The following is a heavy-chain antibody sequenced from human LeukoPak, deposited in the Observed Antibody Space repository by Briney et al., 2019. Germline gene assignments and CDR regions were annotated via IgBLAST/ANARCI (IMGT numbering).Heavy chain of an antibody. CDR2: IRSKANSYAT. J-gene: IGHJ3*02. CDR3: AAQWDGGTGAFDI. D-gene: IGHD1-26*01. Sequence: GGSLRLSCAASGFTFSGSAMHWVRQASGKGLEWVGRIRSKANSYATAYAASVKGRFTISRDDSKNTAYLQMNSLKTEDTAVYYCAAQWDGGTGAFDIWGQGTMVTVSS. V-gene: IGHV3-73*01. CDR1: GFTFSGSA.